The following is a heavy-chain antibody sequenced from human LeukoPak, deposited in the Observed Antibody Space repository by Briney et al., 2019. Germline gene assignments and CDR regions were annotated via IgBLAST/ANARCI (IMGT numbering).Heavy chain of an antibody. CDR1: GFTFNNYY. V-gene: IGHV3-23*01. J-gene: IGHJ3*02. D-gene: IGHD1-1*01. Sequence: GGSLRLSCAASGFTFNNYYMSWVRQAPGKGLEWVSAISGSGGSTYYADSVKGRFTISRDNSKNTPYLQMNSLRAEDTAVYYCAKGLSRERGAFDIWGQGTMVTVSS. CDR3: AKGLSRERGAFDI. CDR2: ISGSGGST.